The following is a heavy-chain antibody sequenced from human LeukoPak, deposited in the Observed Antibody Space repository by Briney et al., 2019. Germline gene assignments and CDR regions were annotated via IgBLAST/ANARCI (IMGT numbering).Heavy chain of an antibody. V-gene: IGHV4-39*01. J-gene: IGHJ4*02. CDR2: IYYSGST. CDR1: GGSISSGGYY. D-gene: IGHD7-27*01. CDR3: ARYELTGTYYFDY. Sequence: PSETLSLTCAVSGGSISSGGYYWGWIRQPPGKGLEWIGSIYYSGSTYYNPSLKSRVTISVDTSKNQFSLKLSSVTAADTAVYYCARYELTGTYYFDYWGQGTLVTVSS.